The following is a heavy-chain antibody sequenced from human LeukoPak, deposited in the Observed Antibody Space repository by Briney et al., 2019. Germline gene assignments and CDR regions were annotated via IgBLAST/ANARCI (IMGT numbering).Heavy chain of an antibody. D-gene: IGHD3-3*01. CDR3: ARGLDYDFWSGYYLLDP. CDR2: INPNSGGT. V-gene: IGHV1-2*02. CDR1: RYTSTGYY. J-gene: IGHJ5*02. Sequence: ASVKVSCKASRYTSTGYYMHWVRQAPGQGLEWRGWINPNSGGTNYAQEFQGRVTMTRDTSISTAYMELSRLRSDDTAVYYCARGLDYDFWSGYYLLDPWGQGTLVTVSS.